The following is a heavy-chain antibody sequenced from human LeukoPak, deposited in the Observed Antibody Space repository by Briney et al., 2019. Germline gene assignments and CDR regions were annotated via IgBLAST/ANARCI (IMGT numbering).Heavy chain of an antibody. J-gene: IGHJ5*02. V-gene: IGHV4-59*01. D-gene: IGHD3-10*01. CDR3: ARDSGTTGEVKFDP. Sequence: SETLSLTCTVSGGSISSYYWSWIRQPPGKGLEWIGYIYYSGSTNYNPSLKSRVTISEDTSKNQFSLKLSSVTAADTAVYYCARDSGTTGEVKFDPWGQGTLVTVSS. CDR2: IYYSGST. CDR1: GGSISSYY.